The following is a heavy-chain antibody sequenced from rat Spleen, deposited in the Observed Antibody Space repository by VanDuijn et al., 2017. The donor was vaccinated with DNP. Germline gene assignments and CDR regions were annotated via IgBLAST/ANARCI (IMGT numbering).Heavy chain of an antibody. V-gene: IGHV5-25*01. Sequence: EVQLVESGGGLVQPGRSMKLSFGASGLPFSNADMAWVRQPPTRGLEWVASISSSGDKIYYRDSVKGRFTISRDNAKSTLYLQMDSLRSEDTATYYCAIDLQTGRAWGQGTSVTVSS. CDR1: GLPFSNAD. D-gene: IGHD3-2*01. J-gene: IGHJ4*01. CDR3: AIDLQTGRA. CDR2: ISSSGDKI.